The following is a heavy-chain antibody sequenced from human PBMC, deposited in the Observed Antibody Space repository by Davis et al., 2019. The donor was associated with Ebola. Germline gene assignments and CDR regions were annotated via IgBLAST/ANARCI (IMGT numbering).Heavy chain of an antibody. D-gene: IGHD3-3*01. Sequence: GESLKISCKVSGHTSTNYWIGWVRQMPGKGLEWMGIINPADPDTRYSPSFQGQVTISADKSISTAYLQWSSLKASDTAMYYCARHGGYDFWSGYRNYYGMDVWGQGTTVTVSS. CDR1: GHTSTNYW. CDR3: ARHGGYDFWSGYRNYYGMDV. CDR2: INPADPDT. V-gene: IGHV5-51*01. J-gene: IGHJ6*02.